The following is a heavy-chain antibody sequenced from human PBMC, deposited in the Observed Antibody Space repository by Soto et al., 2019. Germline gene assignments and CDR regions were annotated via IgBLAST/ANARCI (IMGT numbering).Heavy chain of an antibody. CDR2: ISAYNGNT. Sequence: ASVKVSCKASGYTFTSHGISWVRQAPGQGLEWMGWISAYNGNTNYAQNLQGRVTMTTDTSTSTAHMELRNLRSDDTAVYYCARERDGSSWSNAECLQHWGQGTLVTVSS. V-gene: IGHV1-18*01. CDR1: GYTFTSHG. CDR3: ARERDGSSWSNAECLQH. J-gene: IGHJ1*01. D-gene: IGHD6-13*01.